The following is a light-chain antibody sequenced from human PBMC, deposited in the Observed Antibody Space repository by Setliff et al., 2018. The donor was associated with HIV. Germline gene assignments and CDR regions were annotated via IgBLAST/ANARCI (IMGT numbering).Light chain of an antibody. Sequence: EIVLTQSPGTLSLSPGERATLSCRASQSVNNRQLAWYQQKPGQAPRLLIYAAASTATGIPDRFSGSGSGTDFTLTISRLEPEDFAVYFCQQYDISPWTFGQGTKMDIK. V-gene: IGKV3-20*01. CDR2: AAA. CDR3: QQYDISPWT. J-gene: IGKJ1*01. CDR1: QSVNNRQ.